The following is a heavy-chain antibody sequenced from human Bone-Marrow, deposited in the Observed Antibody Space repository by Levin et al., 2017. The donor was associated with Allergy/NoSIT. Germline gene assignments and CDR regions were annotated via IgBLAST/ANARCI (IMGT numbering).Heavy chain of an antibody. CDR2: VYPSGST. J-gene: IGHJ4*02. Sequence: SSETLSLTCAVSGYSISSGFYWGWIRQPPGKGLEWIGNVYPSGSTSYNPSLKSRLTISLDTSKNQFSLKLSSVTAADTAVYYCARVAVGAENPRFDYWGQGTLVTVSS. CDR1: GYSISSGFY. V-gene: IGHV4-38-2*01. CDR3: ARVAVGAENPRFDY. D-gene: IGHD1-26*01.